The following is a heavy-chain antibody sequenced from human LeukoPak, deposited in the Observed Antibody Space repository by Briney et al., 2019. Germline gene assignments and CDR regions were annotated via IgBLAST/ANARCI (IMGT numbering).Heavy chain of an antibody. D-gene: IGHD6-19*01. J-gene: IGHJ5*02. V-gene: IGHV3-48*01. CDR1: GFTFSSYS. Sequence: GGSLRLSCAVSGFTFSSYSMSWVRQAPGKGLEWVSYIGSSPTTIFYADSVKGRFTISRDNAKNSLYLQMNSLRAEDTAVYYCARDHIAVAGPFDPWGQGTLVTVSS. CDR3: ARDHIAVAGPFDP. CDR2: IGSSPTTI.